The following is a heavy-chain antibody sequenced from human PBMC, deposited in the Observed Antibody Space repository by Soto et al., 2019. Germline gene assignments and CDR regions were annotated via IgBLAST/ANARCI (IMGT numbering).Heavy chain of an antibody. V-gene: IGHV1-2*02. CDR2: IHPNTGGT. J-gene: IGHJ6*02. Sequence: QVQLVQSGAEVRKPGASVKVSCKASGYPYTNSYMHWVRQAPGQGLEWMGWIHPNTGGTNYAQKFQGRVTMTRDTSVSTVYMELNRLTSAETAIYFCASDFRTRGWFRQAGNFAMDVGGQGTTVTVS. CDR3: ASDFRTRGWFRQAGNFAMDV. CDR1: GYPYTNSY. D-gene: IGHD6-19*01.